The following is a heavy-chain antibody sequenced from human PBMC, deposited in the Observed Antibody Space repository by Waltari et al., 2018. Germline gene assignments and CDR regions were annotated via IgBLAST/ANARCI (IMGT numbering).Heavy chain of an antibody. CDR1: GFNFSNFW. Sequence: EVQLVESGGGLVQPGGSLRLSCAASGFNFSNFWMSWARQASGKGLEWVANINQDGSGEYYVDSVKGRFTISRDNARNSLYLQMNSLRAEDTAVYYCQRGDYWGQGTLVTVSS. CDR3: QRGDY. V-gene: IGHV3-7*04. CDR2: INQDGSGE. J-gene: IGHJ4*02.